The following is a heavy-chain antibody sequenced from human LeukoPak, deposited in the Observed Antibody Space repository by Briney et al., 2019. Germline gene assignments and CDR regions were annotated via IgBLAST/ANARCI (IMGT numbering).Heavy chain of an antibody. CDR2: ISGSGGST. V-gene: IGHV3-23*01. CDR1: GFTFSSYA. J-gene: IGHJ4*02. CDR3: AKSPWQDGDYEVY. D-gene: IGHD4-17*01. Sequence: GGSLRLSCAASGFTFSSYAMSWVRQAPGKGLEWVSGISGSGGSTYYADSVKGRFTISRDNSKNTLYLQMNSLRAEDTAVYYCAKSPWQDGDYEVYWGQGTLVTVSS.